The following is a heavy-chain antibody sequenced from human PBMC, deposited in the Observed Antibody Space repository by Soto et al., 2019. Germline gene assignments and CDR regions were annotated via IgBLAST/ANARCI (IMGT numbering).Heavy chain of an antibody. CDR2: ISGSGGTT. Sequence: GGSLRLSCAASGFTFSSYAMAWVRQAPGKGLEWVSSISGSGGTTFYADSVRGRFTISRDNSKNTLYLQMSSLRAEDTAVYYCASRGGLSSTWYGQHWGQGTLVTVSS. CDR3: ASRGGLSSTWYGQH. CDR1: GFTFSSYA. J-gene: IGHJ1*01. D-gene: IGHD6-13*01. V-gene: IGHV3-23*01.